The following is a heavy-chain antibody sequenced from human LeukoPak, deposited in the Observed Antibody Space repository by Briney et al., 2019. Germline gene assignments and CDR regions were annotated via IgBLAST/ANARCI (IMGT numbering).Heavy chain of an antibody. V-gene: IGHV3-23*01. D-gene: IGHD1-26*01. J-gene: IGHJ4*02. Sequence: GGSLRLSCAASGFTFSSYAMSWVRQAPGKGLEWVSAISGSGGSTYYADSVKGRFTISRDNANNSLYLQMNSLRAEDTAVYYCARDKVVGASHFDYWGQGTLVTVSS. CDR3: ARDKVVGASHFDY. CDR1: GFTFSSYA. CDR2: ISGSGGST.